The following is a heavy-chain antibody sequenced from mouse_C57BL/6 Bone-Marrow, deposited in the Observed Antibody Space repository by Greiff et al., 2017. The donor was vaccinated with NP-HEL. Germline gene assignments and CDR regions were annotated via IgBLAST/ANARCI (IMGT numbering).Heavy chain of an antibody. CDR1: GYTFTSYW. D-gene: IGHD2-1*01. V-gene: IGHV1-69*01. J-gene: IGHJ4*01. CDR3: ARSIYYGTHYYAMDY. Sequence: QVQLQQPGAELVMPGASVKLSCKASGYTFTSYWMHWVKQRPGQGLEWIGEIDPSDSYTNYNQKFKGKSTLTVDKSSSTAYMQLSSLTSEDSAVYDCARSIYYGTHYYAMDYWGQGTSVTVSS. CDR2: IDPSDSYT.